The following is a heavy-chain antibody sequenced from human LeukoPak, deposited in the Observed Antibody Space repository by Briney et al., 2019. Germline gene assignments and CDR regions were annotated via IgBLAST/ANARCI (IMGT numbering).Heavy chain of an antibody. CDR3: ARDAYYYDSSGYYYSAFDI. CDR2: ISAYNGNT. V-gene: IGHV1-18*01. J-gene: IGHJ3*02. Sequence: ASVKVSCKASGYTFTSYGISWVRQAPGQGLEWMGWISAYNGNTNYAQKLQGRVTMTTDTSTSTAYMELRSLRSDDTAVYYCARDAYYYDSSGYYYSAFDIWGQGTMVTVSS. D-gene: IGHD3-22*01. CDR1: GYTFTSYG.